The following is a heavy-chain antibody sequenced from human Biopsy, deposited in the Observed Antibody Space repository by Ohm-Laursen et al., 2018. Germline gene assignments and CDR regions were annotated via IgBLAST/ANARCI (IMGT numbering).Heavy chain of an antibody. CDR2: IVSILGTV. D-gene: IGHD5-24*01. CDR1: GGPFNNHA. V-gene: IGHV1-69*04. CDR3: ATDADGYYTEFDF. J-gene: IGHJ4*02. Sequence: GSSVKVSCKASGGPFNNHAFSWVRQAPGQGLEWLGRIVSILGTVNYAQRFQGRVALTADKSTGTAYMELNRLISDDTAVYYCATDADGYYTEFDFWGQGTLITVSS.